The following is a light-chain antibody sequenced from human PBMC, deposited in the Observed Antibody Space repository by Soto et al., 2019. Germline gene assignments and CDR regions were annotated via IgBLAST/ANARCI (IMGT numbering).Light chain of an antibody. J-gene: IGKJ2*01. V-gene: IGKV1-39*01. Sequence: DIQMPPSPSSLSVSIGDRITITCRSSQSTSVYLTWYKKKPGTPPKLLIDAPSNLQSGAPSRCIFRGSATDFTLTIGSLQPKGFSSYYCQQSYRSPYTVGKGTKLEI. CDR3: QQSYRSPYT. CDR1: QSTSVY. CDR2: APS.